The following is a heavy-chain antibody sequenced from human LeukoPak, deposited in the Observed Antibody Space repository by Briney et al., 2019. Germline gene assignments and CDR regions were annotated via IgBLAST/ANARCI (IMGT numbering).Heavy chain of an antibody. CDR2: MNPNSGNT. D-gene: IGHD1-26*01. CDR3: ARGFSGSYWGYYYYYYGMDV. Sequence: ASVKVSCKASGYTITSYDINWVRQATGQGLEWMGWMNPNSGNTGYAQKFQGRVTMTRNTSISTAYMELSSLRSEDTAVYYCARGFSGSYWGYYYYYYGMDVWGQGTTVTVSS. CDR1: GYTITSYD. J-gene: IGHJ6*02. V-gene: IGHV1-8*01.